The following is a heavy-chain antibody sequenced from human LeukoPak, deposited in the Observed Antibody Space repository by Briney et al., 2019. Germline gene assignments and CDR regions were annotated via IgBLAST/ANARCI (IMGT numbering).Heavy chain of an antibody. V-gene: IGHV1-2*02. D-gene: IGHD2-15*01. CDR2: INPNSGGT. CDR1: GYTFTGYY. CDR3: ARLVVVAASKVDY. Sequence: ASVKVSCKASGYTFTGYYMHWVRQAPGQGLEWMGWINPNSGGTNYAQKFQRRVTMTRDTSISTAYMELSRLRSDDTAVYYCARLVVVAASKVDYWGQGTLVTVSS. J-gene: IGHJ4*02.